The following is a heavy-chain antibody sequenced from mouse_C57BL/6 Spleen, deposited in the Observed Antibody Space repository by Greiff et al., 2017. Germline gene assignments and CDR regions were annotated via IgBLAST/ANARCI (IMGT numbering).Heavy chain of an antibody. D-gene: IGHD4-1*02. Sequence: VQRVESGPELVKPGASVKISCKASGYAFSSSWMNWVKQRPGKGLEWIGRIYPGDGDTNYNGKFKGKATLTADKSSSTAYMQLSSLTSEDSAVYFCARSTGTDYFDYWGQGTTLTVSS. CDR1: GYAFSSSW. V-gene: IGHV1-82*01. J-gene: IGHJ2*01. CDR2: IYPGDGDT. CDR3: ARSTGTDYFDY.